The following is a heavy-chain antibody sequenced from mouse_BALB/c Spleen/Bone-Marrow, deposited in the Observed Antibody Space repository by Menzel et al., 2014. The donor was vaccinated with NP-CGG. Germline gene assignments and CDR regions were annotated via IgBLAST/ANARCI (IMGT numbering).Heavy chain of an antibody. J-gene: IGHJ1*01. Sequence: EVQLQESGAELVKPGASVKLSGTASGFNIKDTYMHWVKERPEQGLEWIGRIDPANGNTKYDPKFQGKATITADTSSNTAYLQLSSLTSEDTAVYYCVYGRDWYFDVWGAGTTVTVSS. CDR3: VYGRDWYFDV. V-gene: IGHV14-3*02. CDR2: IDPANGNT. CDR1: GFNIKDTY. D-gene: IGHD1-1*01.